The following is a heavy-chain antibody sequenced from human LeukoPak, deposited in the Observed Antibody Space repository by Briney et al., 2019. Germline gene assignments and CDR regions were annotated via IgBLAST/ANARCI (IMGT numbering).Heavy chain of an antibody. D-gene: IGHD6-25*01. CDR2: INYTGST. Sequence: SETLSLTCAVYGGSFSGYYWSWIRHVPGKGLEWIGEINYTGSTSYNPSLKSRVTISVDTSQNQFFLLLTSVTAADTAVYYCARVAGYLPTRWFDPWGQGTHVTVSS. CDR3: ARVAGYLPTRWFDP. V-gene: IGHV4-34*01. CDR1: GGSFSGYY. J-gene: IGHJ5*02.